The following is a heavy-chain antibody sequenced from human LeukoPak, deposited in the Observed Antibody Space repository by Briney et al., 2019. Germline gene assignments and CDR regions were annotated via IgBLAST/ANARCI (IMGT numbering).Heavy chain of an antibody. Sequence: GGSLRLSCAASGFTFSSYAMSWVRQAPGKGLEWVSAISGSGGSTYYADSVKGRFTISRDNSKNTLYLKMNSLRAEDTAVYYCAKDQGITMIVASKNFDYWGQGTLVTVSS. CDR1: GFTFSSYA. CDR2: ISGSGGST. J-gene: IGHJ4*02. D-gene: IGHD3-22*01. CDR3: AKDQGITMIVASKNFDY. V-gene: IGHV3-23*01.